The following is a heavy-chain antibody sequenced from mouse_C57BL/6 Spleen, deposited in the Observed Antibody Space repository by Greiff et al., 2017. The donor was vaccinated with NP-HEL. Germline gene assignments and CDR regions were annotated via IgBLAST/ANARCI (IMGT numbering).Heavy chain of an antibody. Sequence: QVQLQQPGAELVRPGSSVKLSCKASGYTFTSYWMHWVKQRPIQGLEWIGNIDPSDSETHYNQKFKDKATLTVDKSSSTAYMQLSSLTSEDSAVYYCARWGNYGNYGYAMDYWGQGTSVTVSS. CDR1: GYTFTSYW. CDR3: ARWGNYGNYGYAMDY. D-gene: IGHD2-1*01. V-gene: IGHV1-52*01. CDR2: IDPSDSET. J-gene: IGHJ4*01.